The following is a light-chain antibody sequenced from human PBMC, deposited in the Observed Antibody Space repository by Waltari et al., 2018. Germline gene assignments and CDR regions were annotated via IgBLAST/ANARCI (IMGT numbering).Light chain of an antibody. J-gene: IGLJ2*01. Sequence: QSLLTQPPSASGTPGQRVTISCSGSWSNIGSNVVSWFQQLPGTAPKLLIHSNNRRPSGVPDRFSCSKSGTSASLVISGLQSADEADYYCSAWDDSLNGQVVFGGGTKVTVL. CDR3: SAWDDSLNGQVV. CDR1: WSNIGSNV. V-gene: IGLV1-44*01. CDR2: SNN.